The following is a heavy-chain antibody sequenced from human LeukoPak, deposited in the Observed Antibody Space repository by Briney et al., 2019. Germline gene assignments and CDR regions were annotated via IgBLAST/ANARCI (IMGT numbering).Heavy chain of an antibody. CDR3: ARHGPRLSGGWCFDL. J-gene: IGHJ2*01. D-gene: IGHD1-1*01. V-gene: IGHV4-39*01. Sequence: SETLSLTCTVSGGSISSSSNYWGWIRQPPGKGLEWIGSIYYSGSTYYNPSLKSRVTISVDTSKNQFSLKLSSVTAADTAVYYCARHGPRLSGGWCFDLWGRGTLVTVSS. CDR2: IYYSGST. CDR1: GGSISSSSNY.